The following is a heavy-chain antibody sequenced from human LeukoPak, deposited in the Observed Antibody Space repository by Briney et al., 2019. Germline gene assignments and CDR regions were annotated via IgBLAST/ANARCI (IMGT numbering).Heavy chain of an antibody. J-gene: IGHJ6*03. D-gene: IGHD4-17*01. CDR1: GFTFSSYG. V-gene: IGHV3-30*02. Sequence: GGSLRLSCAASGFTFSSYGMHWVRQAPGKGLEWVAFIRYDGSNKYYADSVKGRFTISRDNSKNTLYLQVNSLRAEDTAVYYCARTGTIGYYYMDVWGKGTTVTVSS. CDR3: ARTGTIGYYYMDV. CDR2: IRYDGSNK.